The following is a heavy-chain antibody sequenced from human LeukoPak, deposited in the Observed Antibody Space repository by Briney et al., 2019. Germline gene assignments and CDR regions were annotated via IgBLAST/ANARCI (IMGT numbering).Heavy chain of an antibody. CDR2: ISAYNGNT. CDR1: GYTFTSYG. CDR3: ARDLLRKPQYYYDSSGYPWFDP. J-gene: IGHJ5*02. Sequence: ASVKASCKASGYTFTSYGISWVRQAPGQGLEWMGWISAYNGNTNYAQKLQGRVTMTTDTSTSTGYMELRSLRSDDTAVYYCARDLLRKPQYYYDSSGYPWFDPWGQGTLVTVSS. D-gene: IGHD3-22*01. V-gene: IGHV1-18*01.